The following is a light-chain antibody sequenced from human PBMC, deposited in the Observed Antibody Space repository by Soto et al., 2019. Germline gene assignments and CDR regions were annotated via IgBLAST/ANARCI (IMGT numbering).Light chain of an antibody. CDR1: SSNIGAGYD. Sequence: QSVLTQPASVSGAPGQRVTISCTGSSSNIGAGYDVHWYQQLPGTAPKVLIYGNSNRPSGVPDRFSGSKSGTSASLAITGLQAEDEADYYCQSYDSSLSGYVFGSGTKVT. CDR2: GNS. V-gene: IGLV1-40*01. CDR3: QSYDSSLSGYV. J-gene: IGLJ1*01.